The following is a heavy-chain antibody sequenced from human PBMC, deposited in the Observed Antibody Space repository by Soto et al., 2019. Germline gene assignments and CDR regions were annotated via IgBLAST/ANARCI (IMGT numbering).Heavy chain of an antibody. CDR3: ARDLWTYCSSTSCYGYYYYGMHV. J-gene: IGHJ6*02. CDR1: GGTFSSYA. V-gene: IGHV1-69*06. CDR2: IIPIFGTA. D-gene: IGHD2-2*01. Sequence: GASVKISCKASGGTFSSYAISWVRQAPGQGPEWMGGIIPIFGTANYAQKFQGRVTITADKSTSTAYMELSSLRSEDTAVYYCARDLWTYCSSTSCYGYYYYGMHVWCQGTTVTVSS.